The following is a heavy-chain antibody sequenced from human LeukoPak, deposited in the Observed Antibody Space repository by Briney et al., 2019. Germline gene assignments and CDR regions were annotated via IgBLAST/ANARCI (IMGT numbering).Heavy chain of an antibody. J-gene: IGHJ4*02. CDR2: MYYSGSS. CDR3: ARVEAVYYYGSASPYSPY. V-gene: IGHV4-59*01. Sequence: SETLSLTCSVSGGSISSYYWSWIRQPPGKGLEWIGYMYYSGSSNYNPSLKSRVTISVDTSKNQFSLKLSSVTAADTAVYYCARVEAVYYYGSASPYSPYWGQGTLVTVSS. D-gene: IGHD3-10*01. CDR1: GGSISSYY.